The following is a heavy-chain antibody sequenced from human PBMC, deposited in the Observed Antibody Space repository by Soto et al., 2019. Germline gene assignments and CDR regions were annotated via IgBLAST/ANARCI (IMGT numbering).Heavy chain of an antibody. V-gene: IGHV3-30*18. CDR1: GFTFSSYG. CDR2: ISYDGSNK. Sequence: PGGSLRLSCAASGFTFSSYGMHWVRQAPGKGLEWVAVISYDGSNKYYADSVKGRFTISRDNSKNTLYLQMNSLRAEDTAVYYCAKDADSSGYYSDYWGQGTLVTVSS. CDR3: AKDADSSGYYSDY. D-gene: IGHD3-22*01. J-gene: IGHJ4*02.